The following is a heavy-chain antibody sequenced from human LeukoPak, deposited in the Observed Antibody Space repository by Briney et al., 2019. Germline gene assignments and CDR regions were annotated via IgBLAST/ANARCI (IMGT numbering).Heavy chain of an antibody. CDR2: IWYDGSNK. J-gene: IGHJ4*02. CDR1: GFTFSNYA. V-gene: IGHV3-33*01. CDR3: ARADHGWYTFDY. D-gene: IGHD6-19*01. Sequence: GRSLRLSCAASGFTFSNYAMHWVRQAPGKGLEWVAVIWYDGSNKYYADSVKGRFTISRDNSKNTLFLQMNSLRAEDTAVYYCARADHGWYTFDYWGQGTLVTVPS.